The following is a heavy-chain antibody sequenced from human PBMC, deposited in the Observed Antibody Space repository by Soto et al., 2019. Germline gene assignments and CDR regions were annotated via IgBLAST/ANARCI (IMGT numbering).Heavy chain of an antibody. J-gene: IGHJ4*02. D-gene: IGHD4-17*01. Sequence: ASVPVSCKASCYTFTRYGISWVRQAPGQGLEWMGWISAYNGNTNYAQKLQGRVTMTTDTSTSTAYMELRSLRSDDTAVYYCARDFGDPTFDYWGQGTLVTVPQ. CDR1: CYTFTRYG. CDR3: ARDFGDPTFDY. CDR2: ISAYNGNT. V-gene: IGHV1-18*01.